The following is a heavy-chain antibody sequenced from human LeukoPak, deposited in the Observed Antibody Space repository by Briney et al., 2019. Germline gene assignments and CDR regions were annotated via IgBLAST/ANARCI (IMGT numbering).Heavy chain of an antibody. Sequence: SVKVSCKASGGTFSSYAISWVRQAPGQGLEWMGRIIPIFGIANYAQKFQGRVTITADKSTSTAYMELSSLRSEDTAVYYCARDTLWSMYGPGSSHFDYWGQGTLVTVSS. J-gene: IGHJ4*02. CDR3: ARDTLWSMYGPGSSHFDY. CDR2: IIPIFGIA. CDR1: GGTFSSYA. D-gene: IGHD3-10*01. V-gene: IGHV1-69*04.